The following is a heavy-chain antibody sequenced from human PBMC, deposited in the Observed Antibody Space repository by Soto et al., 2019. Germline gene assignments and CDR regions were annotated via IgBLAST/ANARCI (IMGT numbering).Heavy chain of an antibody. J-gene: IGHJ4*02. CDR1: GDSISSGDYY. CDR3: ARGRTHSSFDY. Sequence: SETLSLTCTVSGDSISSGDYYWSWIRQPPGKGLEWIGYIYYSGRTYYNPSLKSRLTISLDTSKNHFSLKLSSVTAADTAVYYCARGRTHSSFDYWGLGTLVTVSS. V-gene: IGHV4-30-4*01. CDR2: IYYSGRT.